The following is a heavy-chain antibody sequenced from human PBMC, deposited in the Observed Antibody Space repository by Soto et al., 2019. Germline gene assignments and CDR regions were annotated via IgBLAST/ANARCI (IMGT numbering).Heavy chain of an antibody. CDR3: ARGVVVVAATLHWFDP. J-gene: IGHJ5*02. CDR2: INHSGST. V-gene: IGHV4-34*01. D-gene: IGHD2-15*01. CDR1: GGSFSGYY. Sequence: SETLSLTCAVYGGSFSGYYWSWIRQPPGKGLEWIGEINHSGSTNYNPSLKSRVTISVDTSKNQFSLKLSSVTAADTAVYYCARGVVVVAATLHWFDPWGQGTLVTVSS.